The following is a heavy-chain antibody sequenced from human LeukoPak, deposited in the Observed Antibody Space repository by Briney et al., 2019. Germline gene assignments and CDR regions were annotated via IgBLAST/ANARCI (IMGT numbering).Heavy chain of an antibody. CDR3: AKAHLPNYYYMDV. CDR2: ISGSGDIT. Sequence: GGSLRLSCAASGFTFSAYVMSWVRQAPGKGLEWVSSISGSGDITYYADSVKGRFTISRDNSRNTLHLQMNSLRAEDTALYYCAKAHLPNYYYMDVWGKGTTVTVSS. V-gene: IGHV3-23*01. J-gene: IGHJ6*03. CDR1: GFTFSAYV.